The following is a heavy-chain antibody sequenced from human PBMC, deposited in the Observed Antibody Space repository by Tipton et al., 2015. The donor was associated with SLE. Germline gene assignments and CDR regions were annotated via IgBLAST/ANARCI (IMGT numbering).Heavy chain of an antibody. Sequence: QSGAEVKKPGSSVKISCKASGGTFSSYAISWVRQAPGQGLEWMGGIIPIFGTANYAQKFQGRVTITADESTSTAYMELSSLRSEDTAVYYCAIVMTTVTHDAFDIWGQGTMVTVSS. CDR1: GGTFSSYA. J-gene: IGHJ3*02. V-gene: IGHV1-69*01. CDR3: AIVMTTVTHDAFDI. D-gene: IGHD4-17*01. CDR2: IIPIFGTA.